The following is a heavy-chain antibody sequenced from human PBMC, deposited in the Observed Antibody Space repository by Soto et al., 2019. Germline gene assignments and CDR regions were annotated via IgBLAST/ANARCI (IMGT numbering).Heavy chain of an antibody. CDR3: ARVQKLDDTSGRSWIDP. Sequence: QMQLQESGPGLVKPSQTLSLTCTVSGDSISSGHSYWTGIRQHPGKGLEWIGNIYYSGKTYDKPSLKSRVTITIDTSNNHFSLRLMSVTAADTAVYFCARVQKLDDTSGRSWIDPWGQGTLVTVSS. D-gene: IGHD3-22*01. CDR2: IYYSGKT. J-gene: IGHJ5*02. V-gene: IGHV4-31*03. CDR1: GDSISSGHSY.